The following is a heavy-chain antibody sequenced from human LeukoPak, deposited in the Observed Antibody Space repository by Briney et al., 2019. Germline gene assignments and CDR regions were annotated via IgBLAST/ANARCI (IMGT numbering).Heavy chain of an antibody. CDR1: GYTFTGYY. D-gene: IGHD3-10*01. Sequence: ASVKVSCKASGYTFTGYYMHWVRQAPGQGLEWMGWINPNSGGTNYAQKFQGWVTMTRDTSISTAYMELSRLRSDDTAVYYCARDGRRRYYGSGSSNWFDPWGQGTPVTVSS. J-gene: IGHJ5*02. V-gene: IGHV1-2*04. CDR3: ARDGRRRYYGSGSSNWFDP. CDR2: INPNSGGT.